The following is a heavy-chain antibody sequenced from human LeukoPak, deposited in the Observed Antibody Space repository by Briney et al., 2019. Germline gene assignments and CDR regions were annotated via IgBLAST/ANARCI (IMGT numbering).Heavy chain of an antibody. CDR2: ISGSGGST. V-gene: IGHV3-23*01. CDR1: GFTFSSYA. Sequence: PGGSLRLSCAASGFTFSSYAMSWVRQAPGKGLEWVSAISGSGGSTYYADSVKGRFTISRDNSKNTLYLQMNSLRAEDTAVYYCAKDRVPGGWSPAEYFQHWGQGTLVTVSS. CDR3: AKDRVPGGWSPAEYFQH. J-gene: IGHJ1*01. D-gene: IGHD6-19*01.